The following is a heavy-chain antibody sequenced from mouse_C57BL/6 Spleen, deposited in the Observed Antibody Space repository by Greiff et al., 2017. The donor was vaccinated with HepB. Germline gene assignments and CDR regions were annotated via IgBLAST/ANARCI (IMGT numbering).Heavy chain of an antibody. CDR2: ISSGSSTI. J-gene: IGHJ1*03. D-gene: IGHD1-1*01. V-gene: IGHV5-17*01. Sequence: EVMLVESGGGLVKPGGSLKLSCAASGFTFSDYGMHWVRQAPEKGLEWVAYISSGSSTIYYADTVKGRFTISRDNAKNTLFLQMTSLRSEDTAMYYCARGGYYYYGSSYWYFDVWGTGTTVTVSS. CDR3: ARGGYYYYGSSYWYFDV. CDR1: GFTFSDYG.